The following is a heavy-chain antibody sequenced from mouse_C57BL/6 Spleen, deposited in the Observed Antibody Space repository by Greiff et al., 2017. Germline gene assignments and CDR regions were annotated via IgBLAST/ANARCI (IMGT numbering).Heavy chain of an antibody. V-gene: IGHV1-80*01. Sequence: QVQLQQSGAELVKPGASVKISCKASGYAFSSYWMNWVKQRPGKGLEWIGQIHPGDGDTNYNEKFKGKATLTADKSSSTAYMQLSSLASEVCTIYFCAIRGVYYGSSYDFDYWGQGTTLTGSS. CDR2: IHPGDGDT. D-gene: IGHD1-1*01. CDR3: AIRGVYYGSSYDFDY. CDR1: GYAFSSYW. J-gene: IGHJ2*01.